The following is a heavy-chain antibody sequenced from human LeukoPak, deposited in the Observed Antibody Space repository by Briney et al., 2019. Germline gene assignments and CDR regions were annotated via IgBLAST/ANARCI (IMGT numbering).Heavy chain of an antibody. D-gene: IGHD3-9*01. CDR1: GYTFTGYY. CDR2: INPNSGGT. Sequence: ASVKVSCKASGYTFTGYYMHWVRQAPGQGLERMGWINPNSGGTNYAQKFQGRVTMTRDTSISTAYMELSRLRSDDTAVYYCARELRYFDWQMDVWGKGTTVTVSS. J-gene: IGHJ6*04. CDR3: ARELRYFDWQMDV. V-gene: IGHV1-2*02.